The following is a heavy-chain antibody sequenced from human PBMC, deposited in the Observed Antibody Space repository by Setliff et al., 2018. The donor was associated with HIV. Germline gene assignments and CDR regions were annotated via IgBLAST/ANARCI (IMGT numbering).Heavy chain of an antibody. CDR2: MYAAGWS. CDR1: GGSVDGYY. V-gene: IGHV4-4*07. Sequence: ETLSLTCTVSGGSVDGYYWSWIRQPAGEGLEWIGRMYAAGWSNYNPSLESRVTMSVDRSKDQFSLRLTSVSAADTAVYYCARAYSSNWYINYWGQGTLVTVSS. J-gene: IGHJ4*02. CDR3: ARAYSSNWYINY. D-gene: IGHD6-13*01.